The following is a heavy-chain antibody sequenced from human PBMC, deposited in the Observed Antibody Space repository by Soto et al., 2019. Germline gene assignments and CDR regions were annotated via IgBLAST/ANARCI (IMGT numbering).Heavy chain of an antibody. J-gene: IGHJ6*03. CDR3: ARDAVWGVLPNYYYYYYMDV. CDR2: INPSGGST. D-gene: IGHD3-10*01. Sequence: VASVKVSCKASGYTFTSYYMHWVRQAPGQGLEWMGIINPSGGSTSYAQKFQGRVTMTRDTSTSTVYMELSSLRSEDTAVYYCARDAVWGVLPNYYYYYYMDVWGKGTTVTVSS. CDR1: GYTFTSYY. V-gene: IGHV1-46*03.